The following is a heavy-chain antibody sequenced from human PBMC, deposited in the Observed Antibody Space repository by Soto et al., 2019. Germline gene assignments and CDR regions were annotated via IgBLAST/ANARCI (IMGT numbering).Heavy chain of an antibody. J-gene: IGHJ3*02. CDR2: ISGSGGST. CDR1: GGSISSSSYY. Sequence: SSETLSLTCTVSGGSISSSSYYWGWIRQPPGKGLEWVSAISGSGGSTYYADSVKGRFTISRDNSKNTLYLEMNSLRAEDTAMYFCTRDQDDSNDAFDIWGQGTMVTVSS. V-gene: IGHV3-23*01. CDR3: TRDQDDSNDAFDI. D-gene: IGHD3-3*01.